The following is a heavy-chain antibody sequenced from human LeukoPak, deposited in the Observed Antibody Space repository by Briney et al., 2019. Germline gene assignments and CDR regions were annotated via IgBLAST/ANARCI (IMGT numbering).Heavy chain of an antibody. CDR1: GGSISSGDYY. CDR3: ARGLDIVATCFDY. Sequence: SETLSLTCTVSGGSISSGDYYWSWVRQPPGKGLEWIGYIYYSGSTYYNPSLKSRVTISVDTSKNQFSLKLSSVTAADTAVYYCARGLDIVATCFDYWGQGTLVTVSS. V-gene: IGHV4-30-4*08. J-gene: IGHJ4*02. D-gene: IGHD5-12*01. CDR2: IYYSGST.